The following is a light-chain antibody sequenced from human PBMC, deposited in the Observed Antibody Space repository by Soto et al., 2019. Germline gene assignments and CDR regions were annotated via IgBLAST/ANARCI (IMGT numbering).Light chain of an antibody. J-gene: IGLJ1*01. CDR2: EVS. CDR3: SSYTSSSTLGGV. Sequence: QSALTQPASVSGSPGQSITISCTGTSSDVGGYNYVSWYQQHPGKAPKLMIYEVSNRPSGVSNRFSGSKSGNTASLTISGLQAEEEADYYCSSYTSSSTLGGVFGTGTKVTVL. CDR1: SSDVGGYNY. V-gene: IGLV2-14*01.